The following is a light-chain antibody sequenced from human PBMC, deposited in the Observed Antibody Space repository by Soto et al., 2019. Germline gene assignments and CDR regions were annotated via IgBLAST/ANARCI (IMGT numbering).Light chain of an antibody. V-gene: IGLV1-40*01. CDR2: ANI. J-gene: IGLJ1*01. CDR3: QTYDSSLSGYV. CDR1: SSNIGTGHD. Sequence: QSVLTQPPSVSGAPGQRVTISCTGGSSNIGTGHDVHWYKQLPGTAPKLLIYANINRPSGVPDRCSGSKSGTSASLASTGLQAEDEADYYCQTYDSSLSGYVFGTGTKLTVL.